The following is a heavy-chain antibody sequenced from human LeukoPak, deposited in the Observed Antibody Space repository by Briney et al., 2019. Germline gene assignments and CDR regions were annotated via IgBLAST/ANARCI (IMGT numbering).Heavy chain of an antibody. D-gene: IGHD2-15*01. CDR2: INHSGST. CDR3: AKYVAAGDAFDI. J-gene: IGHJ3*02. V-gene: IGHV4-34*01. Sequence: SETLSLTCAVYGGSFSGYYWSWIRQPPGKGLEWSGEINHSGSTNYNPSLKSRVTISVDTSKTQFSLKLSSVTAADTAVYYCAKYVAAGDAFDIWGQGTMVTVSS. CDR1: GGSFSGYY.